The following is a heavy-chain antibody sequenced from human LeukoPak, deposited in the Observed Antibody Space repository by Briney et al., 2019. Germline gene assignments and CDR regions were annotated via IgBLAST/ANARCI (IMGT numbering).Heavy chain of an antibody. CDR2: ISRSSGYI. CDR1: GFTFSIYN. J-gene: IGHJ6*03. D-gene: IGHD6-13*01. V-gene: IGHV3-21*01. Sequence: GGSLRLSCTVSGFTFSIYNMNWVRQAPGKGLEWVSSISRSSGYIHYSDSVEGRFTISRDNTNNSLYLQMNSLRVEDSAIYYCARDPRVGSSSRLIHSNYYYVDVWGKGTTVTVSS. CDR3: ARDPRVGSSSRLIHSNYYYVDV.